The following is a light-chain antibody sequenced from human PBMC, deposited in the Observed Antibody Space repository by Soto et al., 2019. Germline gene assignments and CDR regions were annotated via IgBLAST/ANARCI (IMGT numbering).Light chain of an antibody. Sequence: DIQMTQSPSSLSASVGDRVTITCRASQGISNYLAWYQQKPGKVPKLLIYAASTLQSGVPSRFSGSGSGTDFTIQIPALQPEDVETYYSKKYTSAPYIFGGGTKWEIK. CDR1: QGISNY. J-gene: IGKJ4*01. CDR3: KKYTSAPYI. V-gene: IGKV1-27*01. CDR2: AAS.